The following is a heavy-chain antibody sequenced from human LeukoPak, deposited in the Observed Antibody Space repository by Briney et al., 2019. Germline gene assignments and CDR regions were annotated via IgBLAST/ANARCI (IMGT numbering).Heavy chain of an antibody. CDR2: INWNGDST. CDR1: GFTFDDYG. D-gene: IGHD3-10*01. CDR3: ARASSYDLLETPAY. Sequence: GGSLRLSCATSGFTFDDYGMNWVRQAPGKGLEWVSGINWNGDSTGYADSVRGRFTISRDNAKNSVYLQMISLRAEDTALYYCARASSYDLLETPAYWGQGTLVTVSS. J-gene: IGHJ4*02. V-gene: IGHV3-20*04.